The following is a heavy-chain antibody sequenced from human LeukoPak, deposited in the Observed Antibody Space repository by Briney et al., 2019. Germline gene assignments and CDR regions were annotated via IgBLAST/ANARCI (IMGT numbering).Heavy chain of an antibody. V-gene: IGHV4-34*01. Sequence: SETLSLTCAVYGGSFSGYYWSWIRQPPGKGLEWIGEINHSGSTNYNPSLKSRVTISVDTSKNQFSLKLSSVTAADTAVYYCARAQELLWFGEASLPALWGQGTMVTVSS. D-gene: IGHD3-10*01. J-gene: IGHJ3*01. CDR3: ARAQELLWFGEASLPAL. CDR2: INHSGST. CDR1: GGSFSGYY.